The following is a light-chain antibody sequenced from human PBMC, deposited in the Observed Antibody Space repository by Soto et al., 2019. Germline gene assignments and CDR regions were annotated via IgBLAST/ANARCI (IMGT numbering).Light chain of an antibody. V-gene: IGKV1-5*01. CDR3: QQYNSYSLT. CDR1: QSISRW. CDR2: DAS. J-gene: IGKJ4*01. Sequence: DIQMTQSPSTLSASVGDRVTITCRASQSISRWLAGYQQKPGKAPKLLIYDASSLESGVPSRFSGSGSGTEFTLTISSLQPDDFATYYCQQYNSYSLTFGGGTKVEIK.